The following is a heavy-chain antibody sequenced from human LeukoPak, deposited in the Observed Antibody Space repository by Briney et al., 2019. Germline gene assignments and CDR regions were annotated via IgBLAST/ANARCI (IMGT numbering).Heavy chain of an antibody. D-gene: IGHD2-2*02. V-gene: IGHV1-46*01. Sequence: ASVTVSFKASGYTFTSYYMHWLRQAPGQGLEWMGIINPSGGSTSYAQKFQGRVTMTRDTSTSTVYMELSSLRSEDTAVYYCARTIVVPAAISTYYYYGMDVWGQGTTVTVSS. J-gene: IGHJ6*02. CDR1: GYTFTSYY. CDR2: INPSGGST. CDR3: ARTIVVPAAISTYYYYGMDV.